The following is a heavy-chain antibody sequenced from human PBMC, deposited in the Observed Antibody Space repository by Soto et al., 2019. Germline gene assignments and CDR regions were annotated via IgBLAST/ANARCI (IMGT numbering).Heavy chain of an antibody. V-gene: IGHV3-21*01. Sequence: EVQLVESGGGLVKPGGSLRLSCAASGFTFSSYSLNWVRQAPGKGLEWVSSITSTGTYIYYADSVKGRFTISRDSAKNSLYLQMNRLRADDTAVYYCARGGTNAWYYFDYWGQGTLVPVSS. CDR3: ARGGTNAWYYFDY. D-gene: IGHD2-2*01. CDR1: GFTFSSYS. J-gene: IGHJ4*02. CDR2: ITSTGTYI.